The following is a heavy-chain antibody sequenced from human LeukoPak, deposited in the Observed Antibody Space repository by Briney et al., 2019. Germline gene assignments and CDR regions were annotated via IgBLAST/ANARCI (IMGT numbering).Heavy chain of an antibody. D-gene: IGHD3-22*01. V-gene: IGHV4-39*07. CDR1: GGSISSSNYY. CDR2: IYYSGST. CDR3: ASGTWGFYDTTVGVY. J-gene: IGHJ4*02. Sequence: SETLSLTCTVSGGSISSSNYYWDWIREPPGKRLEWIGSIYYSGSTYYNPSLKSRVTISVDTSKNQFSLKLSSVTAADTAVFYCASGTWGFYDTTVGVYWGQGTLVTVSS.